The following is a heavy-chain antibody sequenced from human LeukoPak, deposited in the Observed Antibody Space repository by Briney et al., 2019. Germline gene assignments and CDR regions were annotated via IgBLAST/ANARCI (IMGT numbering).Heavy chain of an antibody. CDR2: ISSSSSTI. CDR1: GFTFSSYS. V-gene: IGHV3-48*01. J-gene: IGHJ4*02. D-gene: IGHD3-22*01. Sequence: GGSLRLSCAASGFTFSSYSMNWVRQAPGKGLEWVSYISSSSSTIYYADSVKGRFTISRDNAKNSLYLQMNSLRAEDTAVYYCARDRIRSLLPFDYWGQGTLVTVSS. CDR3: ARDRIRSLLPFDY.